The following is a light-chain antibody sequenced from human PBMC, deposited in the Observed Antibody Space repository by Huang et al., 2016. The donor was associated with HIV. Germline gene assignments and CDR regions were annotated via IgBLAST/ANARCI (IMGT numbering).Light chain of an antibody. CDR2: KTS. J-gene: IGKJ2*01. Sequence: DIQMTQSPSTLSASVGERVTITCRASQNILNWLACYQQNPGRAPSLLFYKTSTLQNGFPSRFSGSGSGTEFTLTISILQPDDFATYYCQQYNSHPYTFGQGTKLDIK. CDR1: QNILNW. CDR3: QQYNSHPYT. V-gene: IGKV1-5*03.